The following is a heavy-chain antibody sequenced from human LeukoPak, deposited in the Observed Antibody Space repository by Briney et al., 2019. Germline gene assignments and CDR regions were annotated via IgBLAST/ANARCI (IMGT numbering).Heavy chain of an antibody. D-gene: IGHD2-15*01. CDR2: MSWDGGST. Sequence: PGGYLRLSCAASGFTFDDYTMHWVRQAPGKGLEWVSLMSWDGGSTYYADSVKGRFTISRDNAKNSLYLDMSSLRADDTAVYYCARAENSGSGGLDPWGQGTLVTVSS. CDR1: GFTFDDYT. V-gene: IGHV3-43*01. CDR3: ARAENSGSGGLDP. J-gene: IGHJ5*02.